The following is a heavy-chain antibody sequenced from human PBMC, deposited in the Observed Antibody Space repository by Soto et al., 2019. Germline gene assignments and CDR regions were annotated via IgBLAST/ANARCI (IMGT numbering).Heavy chain of an antibody. J-gene: IGHJ4*02. V-gene: IGHV3-23*01. CDR2: ISGGGSNT. Sequence: EVQLLESGGGLVQPGGSLRLSCVASGFTFSNYAMSWVRQAPGKGLEWVSVISGGGSNTDYADSVKGRFTTSRDNSQKTLYLRLNSLRAEDTAVYYCARPSILAPGTYWGQGTLVTVSS. D-gene: IGHD6-13*01. CDR3: ARPSILAPGTY. CDR1: GFTFSNYA.